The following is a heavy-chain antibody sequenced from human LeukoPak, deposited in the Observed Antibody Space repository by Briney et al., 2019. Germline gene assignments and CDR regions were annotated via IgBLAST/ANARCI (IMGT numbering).Heavy chain of an antibody. Sequence: PGGSLRLSCAASGFTFSSYAMSWVRQAPGKGLEWVSASSGSGGSTYYADSVKGRFTISRDNSKNTLYLQMNSLRAEDTAVYYCAKGGAYYYDSSGFYWGQGTLVTVSS. CDR2: SSGSGGST. D-gene: IGHD3-22*01. J-gene: IGHJ4*02. CDR1: GFTFSSYA. CDR3: AKGGAYYYDSSGFY. V-gene: IGHV3-23*01.